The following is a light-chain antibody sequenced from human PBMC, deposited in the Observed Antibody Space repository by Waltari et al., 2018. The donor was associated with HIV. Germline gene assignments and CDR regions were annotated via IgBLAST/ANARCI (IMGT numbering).Light chain of an antibody. Sequence: QSALTQPASVSGPPGPSTTISCTATSSAVGSYNLVSGYQQPPGKAPKLMIYEVNERPSGVSNRFSGSKSGNTASLTISGLQAEDEAHYYGCSYAGRGAVFGGGTKVTVL. J-gene: IGLJ3*02. CDR2: EVN. V-gene: IGLV2-23*02. CDR3: CSYAGRGAV. CDR1: SSAVGSYNL.